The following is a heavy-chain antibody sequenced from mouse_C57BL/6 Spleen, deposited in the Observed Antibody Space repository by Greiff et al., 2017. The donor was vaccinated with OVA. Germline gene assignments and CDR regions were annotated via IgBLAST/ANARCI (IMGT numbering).Heavy chain of an antibody. Sequence: EVQLQQSGPELVKPGASVKISCKASGYSFTGYYMNWVKQSPEKSLEWIGEINPSTGGTTYNQKFKAKATLTVDKSSSTAYMQLKSLTSEDSAVYYCARGLRKFDYWGQGTTLTVSS. V-gene: IGHV1-42*01. CDR1: GYSFTGYY. D-gene: IGHD2-4*01. J-gene: IGHJ2*01. CDR3: ARGLRKFDY. CDR2: INPSTGGT.